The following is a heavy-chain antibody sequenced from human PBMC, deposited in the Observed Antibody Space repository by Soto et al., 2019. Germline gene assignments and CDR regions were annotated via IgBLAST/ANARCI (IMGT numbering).Heavy chain of an antibody. CDR3: ARERGDGYNAGFFDI. Sequence: GGSLRLSCAASGFTFSSYWMSWVRQAPGKGLEWVADIKKDGSEKYYVDSVKGRFTISRDNAKNSLYLQMNSLRAEDTAVYYCARERGDGYNAGFFDIWGQGTMVTVSS. D-gene: IGHD5-18*01. CDR2: IKKDGSEK. V-gene: IGHV3-7*01. CDR1: GFTFSSYW. J-gene: IGHJ3*02.